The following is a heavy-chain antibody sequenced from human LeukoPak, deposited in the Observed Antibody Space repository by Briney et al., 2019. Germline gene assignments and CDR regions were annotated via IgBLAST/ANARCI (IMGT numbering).Heavy chain of an antibody. Sequence: ASVKVSCKASGYTFTGYYMHWVRQAPGQGLEWMGWINPNSGGTNYAQKLQGRVTMTTDTSTSTAYMELRSLRSDDTAVYYCAREFDYYDSSGYYLSYWGQGTLVTVSS. CDR2: INPNSGGT. CDR1: GYTFTGYY. V-gene: IGHV1-2*02. D-gene: IGHD3-22*01. CDR3: AREFDYYDSSGYYLSY. J-gene: IGHJ4*02.